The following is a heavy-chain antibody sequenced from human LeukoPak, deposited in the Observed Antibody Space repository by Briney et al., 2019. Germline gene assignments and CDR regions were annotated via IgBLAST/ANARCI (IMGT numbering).Heavy chain of an antibody. V-gene: IGHV3-21*01. CDR1: GFTFSSYS. Sequence: GGSLRLSCAASGFTFSSYSMNWVRQAPGKGLEWVSSISSSSSYIYYADSVKGRFTISGDNAKNSLYLQMNSLRAEDTAVYYCARQTITMVRGALDYWGQGTLVTVSS. J-gene: IGHJ4*02. D-gene: IGHD3-10*01. CDR2: ISSSSSYI. CDR3: ARQTITMVRGALDY.